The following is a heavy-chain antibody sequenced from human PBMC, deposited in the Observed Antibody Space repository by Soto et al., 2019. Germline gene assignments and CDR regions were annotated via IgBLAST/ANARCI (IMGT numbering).Heavy chain of an antibody. CDR1: GFTFSSYG. V-gene: IGHV3-30*18. CDR3: AKDIGGPPDYDSSGYDP. J-gene: IGHJ5*02. D-gene: IGHD3-22*01. CDR2: ISYDGSNK. Sequence: PGGSLRLSCAASGFTFSSYGMHWVRQAPGKGLEWVAVISYDGSNKYYADSVKGRFTISRDNSKNTLYLQMNSLRAEDTAVYYCAKDIGGPPDYDSSGYDPWGQGTLVTVSS.